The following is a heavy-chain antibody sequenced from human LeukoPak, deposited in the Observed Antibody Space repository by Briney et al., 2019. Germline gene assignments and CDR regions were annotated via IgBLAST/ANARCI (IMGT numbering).Heavy chain of an antibody. V-gene: IGHV3-48*03. CDR1: GFTFSSYE. Sequence: GGSLRLSCAASGFTFSSYEMNWARQAPGKGLEWVSYISSSGSTIYYADSVKGRFTISRDNAKNSLYLQMNSLRAEDTAVYYCARVASEIVVVTRRSWGQGTLVTVSS. J-gene: IGHJ4*02. CDR3: ARVASEIVVVTRRS. CDR2: ISSSGSTI. D-gene: IGHD3-22*01.